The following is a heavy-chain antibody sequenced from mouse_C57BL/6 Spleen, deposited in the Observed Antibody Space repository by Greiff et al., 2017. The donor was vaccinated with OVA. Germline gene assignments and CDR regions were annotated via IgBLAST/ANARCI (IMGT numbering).Heavy chain of an antibody. J-gene: IGHJ1*03. CDR3: ARQDYDGWYFDV. CDR2: ISSGGSYT. D-gene: IGHD2-4*01. Sequence: EVQVVESGGDLVKPGGSLKLSCAASGFTFSSYGMSWVRQTPDKRLEWVATISSGGSYTYYPDSVKGRFTISRDNAKNTLYLQMSSLKSEDTAMYYCARQDYDGWYFDVWGTGTTVTVSS. CDR1: GFTFSSYG. V-gene: IGHV5-6*01.